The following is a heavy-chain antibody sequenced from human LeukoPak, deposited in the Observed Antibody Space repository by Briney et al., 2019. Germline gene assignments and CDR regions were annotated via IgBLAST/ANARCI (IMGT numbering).Heavy chain of an antibody. CDR2: IIPILGIA. J-gene: IGHJ4*02. CDR3: ASLNSGYSYDY. D-gene: IGHD5-18*01. Sequence: SVKVSCKASGGXFSSYAISWVRQAPGQGPEWMGRIIPILGIANYAQKFQGRVTITADKSTSTAYMELSSLRSEDTAVYYCASLNSGYSYDYWGQGTLVTVSS. CDR1: GGXFSSYA. V-gene: IGHV1-69*04.